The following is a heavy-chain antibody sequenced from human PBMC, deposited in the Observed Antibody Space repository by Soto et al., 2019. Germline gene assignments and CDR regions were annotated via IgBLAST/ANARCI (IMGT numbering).Heavy chain of an antibody. J-gene: IGHJ4*02. Sequence: QVQLQQWGAGLLKPSETLSLTCAVYGGSFSGYYWSWIRQPPGKGLEWIGEINHSGGTNYNPSLNSRVTISVDTSKNQFSLKLSSVTAADTAVYYCARGPRIAAAGRFFDYWGQGTLVTVSS. D-gene: IGHD6-13*01. CDR3: ARGPRIAAAGRFFDY. CDR2: INHSGGT. V-gene: IGHV4-34*01. CDR1: GGSFSGYY.